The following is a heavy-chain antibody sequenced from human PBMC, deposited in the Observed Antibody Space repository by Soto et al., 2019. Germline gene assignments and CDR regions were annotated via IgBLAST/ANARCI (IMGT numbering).Heavy chain of an antibody. CDR3: AKGRGGSGSLTPRVDF. CDR2: ISGGGDTT. D-gene: IGHD3-10*01. CDR1: GFTFNNYA. J-gene: IGHJ4*02. Sequence: EVQLLESGGGLVQPGGSLRLSYAASGFTFNNYAMSWVRQAPGKGLEWVSAISGGGDTTSYADSVKGRFTVSRDGSKNTLYLQMNSLRAEDTAVYYCAKGRGGSGSLTPRVDFWGQGTLVTVSS. V-gene: IGHV3-23*01.